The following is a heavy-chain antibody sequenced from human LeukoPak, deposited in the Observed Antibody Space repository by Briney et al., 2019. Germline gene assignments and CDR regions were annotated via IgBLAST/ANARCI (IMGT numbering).Heavy chain of an antibody. CDR1: GYTFTGYY. CDR2: INPNSGGT. J-gene: IGHJ3*02. V-gene: IGHV1-2*02. CDR3: ARNDFWSGSDAFDI. D-gene: IGHD3-3*01. Sequence: ASVKVSCKASGYTFTGYYMHWVRQAPGQGLEWMGWINPNSGGTNYAQKFQGRVTMTRDTSISTAYMELSRLRSDDTAVYYCARNDFWSGSDAFDIWGQGTMVTVSS.